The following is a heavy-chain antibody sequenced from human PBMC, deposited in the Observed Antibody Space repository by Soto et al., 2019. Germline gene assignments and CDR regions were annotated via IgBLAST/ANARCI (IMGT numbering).Heavy chain of an antibody. Sequence: QVQLVQPGPEVKKPGASVKVSCKTSGYTFTSYGISWVRQAPGQGLEWMGWISTDKGKTNYAQKFQGRVTMTTDTSMSTAYMALRSLRSDDTAVYYCATRSPAFDYWGQGTLVTVSS. J-gene: IGHJ4*02. CDR2: ISTDKGKT. V-gene: IGHV1-18*01. CDR1: GYTFTSYG. CDR3: ATRSPAFDY.